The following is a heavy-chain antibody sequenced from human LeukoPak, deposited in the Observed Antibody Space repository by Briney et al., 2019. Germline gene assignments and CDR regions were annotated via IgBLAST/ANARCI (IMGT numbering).Heavy chain of an antibody. J-gene: IGHJ4*02. D-gene: IGHD3-3*01. Sequence: PGGSLRHSCAAPGFTFISSLMSWVRQAPGKGLQWVANMKQDGSEKYYVDSVKGRFTISRDNAKNSLYLQMNSLRAEDTAVYYCARDGRPDFWSGYYQAFDYWGQGTLVTVSS. CDR1: GFTFISSL. CDR2: MKQDGSEK. V-gene: IGHV3-7*01. CDR3: ARDGRPDFWSGYYQAFDY.